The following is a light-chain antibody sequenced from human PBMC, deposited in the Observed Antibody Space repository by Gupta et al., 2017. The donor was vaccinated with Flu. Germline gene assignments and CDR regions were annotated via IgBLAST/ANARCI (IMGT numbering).Light chain of an antibody. CDR3: QTWDSATVV. J-gene: IGLJ2*01. Sequence: SYDLTQPPSVSVSPGQTASITCSGDKLGSKYVCWYQHKAGQSPVLVIYADDKRPSGVPERFSGSNSGNSATLTISGTRAMDEADYYCQTWDSATVVFCGGTKLTVL. V-gene: IGLV3-1*01. CDR2: ADD. CDR1: KLGSKY.